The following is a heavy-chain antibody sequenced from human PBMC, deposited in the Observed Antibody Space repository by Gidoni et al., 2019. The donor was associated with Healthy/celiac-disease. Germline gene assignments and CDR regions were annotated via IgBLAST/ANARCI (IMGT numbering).Heavy chain of an antibody. CDR2: INHSGST. CDR1: GGSFSVYY. J-gene: IGHJ4*02. V-gene: IGHV4-34*01. CDR3: ARGAISVAAAGYYFDY. Sequence: QVQLQQWGAGLLKPSETLSLTCAVYGGSFSVYYWSWIRQPPGKGLEWIGEINHSGSTNYNPSLKSRVTISVDTSKNQFALKLSSVTAADTAVYYCARGAISVAAAGYYFDYWGQGTLVTVSS. D-gene: IGHD6-13*01.